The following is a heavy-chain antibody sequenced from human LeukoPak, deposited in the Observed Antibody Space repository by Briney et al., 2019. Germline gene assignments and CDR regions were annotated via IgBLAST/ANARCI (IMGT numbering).Heavy chain of an antibody. CDR3: ANEKTYSSSFDP. J-gene: IGHJ5*02. D-gene: IGHD6-13*01. Sequence: GGSLRLSCAASGFTFSSYAMSWVRQATGKGLEWVSAISGSGGSTYYADSVKGRFTISRDNSKNTLYLQMNSLRAEDTAVYYCANEKTYSSSFDPWGQGTLVTVSS. CDR1: GFTFSSYA. V-gene: IGHV3-23*01. CDR2: ISGSGGST.